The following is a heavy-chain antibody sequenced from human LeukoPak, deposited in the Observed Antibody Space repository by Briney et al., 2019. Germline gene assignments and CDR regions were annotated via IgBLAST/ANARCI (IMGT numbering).Heavy chain of an antibody. CDR1: GFTFSSYA. J-gene: IGHJ5*02. D-gene: IGHD6-13*01. Sequence: GGSLRLSCAASGFTFSSYAMSWVRQAPGKGLEWVSAISGSGGSTYYADSVKGRFTISRDNSKNTLYLQMNSLRAEDTAEYYCAPGGIAAAGGGWFDPWGQGTLVTVSS. V-gene: IGHV3-23*01. CDR3: APGGIAAAGGGWFDP. CDR2: ISGSGGST.